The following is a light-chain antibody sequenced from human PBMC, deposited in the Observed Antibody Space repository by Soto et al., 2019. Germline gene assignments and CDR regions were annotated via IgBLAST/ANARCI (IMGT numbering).Light chain of an antibody. Sequence: QSVLTQPPSASGTPGQRVTISCSGGDSNIGINTANWYQQLPGTAPRLLIYTNDQRPSGVPDRFSASKSGTSASLVISGLQSEDEADYCCAAWDDSLNGPLFGGGTKLTVL. J-gene: IGLJ3*02. V-gene: IGLV1-44*01. CDR2: TND. CDR1: DSNIGINT. CDR3: AAWDDSLNGPL.